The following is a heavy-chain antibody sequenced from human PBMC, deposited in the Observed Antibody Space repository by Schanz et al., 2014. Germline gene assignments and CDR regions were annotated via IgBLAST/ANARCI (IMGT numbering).Heavy chain of an antibody. V-gene: IGHV3-30*18. CDR1: GFTFSNYG. CDR2: ISYDGSDK. CDR3: AKDRGGDYEVSYYYGMDV. Sequence: QVPLVESGGGVVRPGRSLRLSCAASGFTFSNYGMHWVRQAPGKGLEWVAVISYDGSDKFYADSVKGRFTISRDNSNNTLSLQMNSLRNEDTAVYYCAKDRGGDYEVSYYYGMDVWGQGTTVTVSS. J-gene: IGHJ6*02. D-gene: IGHD4-17*01.